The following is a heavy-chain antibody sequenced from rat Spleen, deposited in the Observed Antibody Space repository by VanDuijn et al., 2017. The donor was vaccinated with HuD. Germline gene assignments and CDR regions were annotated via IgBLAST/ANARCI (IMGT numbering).Heavy chain of an antibody. CDR1: GFTFSDYA. CDR3: ARTEIQLDYFDY. D-gene: IGHD1-5*01. Sequence: EVQLVESGGGLVQPGRSLKLSCAASGFTFSDYAMAWVRQAPKKGLEWVATIIYDGSSTYYRDSVKGRFTISRDDAKSTLYLQMDSLRSEDTATYYCARTEIQLDYFDYWGQGVMVTVSS. J-gene: IGHJ2*01. CDR2: IIYDGSST. V-gene: IGHV5-7*01.